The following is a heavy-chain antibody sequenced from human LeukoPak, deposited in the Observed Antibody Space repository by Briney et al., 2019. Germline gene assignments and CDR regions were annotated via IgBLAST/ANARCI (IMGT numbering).Heavy chain of an antibody. V-gene: IGHV3-7*04. Sequence: GGSLRLSCAASGFTFSSYWMSWVRQPPGKGLEWVANIKQDGSEKYYVDSVKGRFTISRDNAKNSLYLQMNSLRVEDTAVYCCARGYSAYATCFDYWGQGTLVTVSS. CDR3: ARGYSAYATCFDY. D-gene: IGHD5-12*01. J-gene: IGHJ4*02. CDR2: IKQDGSEK. CDR1: GFTFSSYW.